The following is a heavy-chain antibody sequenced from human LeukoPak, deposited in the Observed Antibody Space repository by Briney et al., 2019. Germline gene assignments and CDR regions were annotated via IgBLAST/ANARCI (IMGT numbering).Heavy chain of an antibody. D-gene: IGHD4/OR15-4a*01. V-gene: IGHV3-66*04. CDR1: EFSVGSNY. CDR2: IYSGGST. J-gene: IGHJ4*02. Sequence: WGSLRLSCAASEFSVGSNYMTWVRQGPGKGLECVSLIYSGGSTYYADSVKGRFTISRDNSKNTLYLQMNSLRAEDTAVYYCARRAGAYSHPYDYWGQGTLVTVSS. CDR3: ARRAGAYSHPYDY.